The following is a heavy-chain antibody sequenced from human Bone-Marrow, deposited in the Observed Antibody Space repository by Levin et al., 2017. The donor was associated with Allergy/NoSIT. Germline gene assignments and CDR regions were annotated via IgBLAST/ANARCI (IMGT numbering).Heavy chain of an antibody. CDR2: IFPSDSDT. CDR1: GYSFTSFW. Sequence: GGSLRLSCQASGYSFTSFWFGWVRQRPGKGLEWMGLIFPSDSDTRVSPSFQGQIIMSVDKSISTAYLQWSSLKAWDSAMYYCARRDSDGSNSFDYWGQGTLVTVSP. J-gene: IGHJ4*02. V-gene: IGHV5-51*01. D-gene: IGHD4-23*01. CDR3: ARRDSDGSNSFDY.